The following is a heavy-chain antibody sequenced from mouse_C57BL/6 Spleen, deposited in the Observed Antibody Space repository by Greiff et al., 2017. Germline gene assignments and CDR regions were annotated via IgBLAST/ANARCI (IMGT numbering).Heavy chain of an antibody. Sequence: VQLKESGGGLVKPGGSLKLSCAASGFTFSSYAMSWVRQTPEKRLEWVATISDGGSYTYYPDNVKGRFTISRDNAKNNLYLQMSHLKSEDTAMYYCARSYYRNYGAMDYWGQGTSVTVSS. CDR1: GFTFSSYA. D-gene: IGHD2-5*01. J-gene: IGHJ4*01. V-gene: IGHV5-4*01. CDR2: ISDGGSYT. CDR3: ARSYYRNYGAMDY.